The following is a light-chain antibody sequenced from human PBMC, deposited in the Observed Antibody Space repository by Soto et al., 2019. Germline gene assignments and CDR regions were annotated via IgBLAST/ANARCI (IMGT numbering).Light chain of an antibody. J-gene: IGKJ3*01. Sequence: DIQMTQSPSSLSASVGDRVTITCRASQSIGNSLIWYQQKPGKAPNLLIYDASSLQTGVPAMFSGSGAGTDFARTISSLQPEDFSTYYCQQSHSIPFSFGPGTKLDVK. CDR1: QSIGNS. V-gene: IGKV1-39*01. CDR2: DAS. CDR3: QQSHSIPFS.